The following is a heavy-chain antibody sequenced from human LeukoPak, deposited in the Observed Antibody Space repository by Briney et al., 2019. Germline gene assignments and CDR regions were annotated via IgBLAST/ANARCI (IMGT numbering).Heavy chain of an antibody. D-gene: IGHD2-15*01. J-gene: IGHJ5*02. CDR2: INPNSGGT. CDR1: GYTFTDYY. CDR3: ARRVVAAFSPSSGNWFDP. V-gene: IGHV1-2*02. Sequence: GASVRVSCKASGYTFTDYYIHWVRQAPGQGLEWMGWINPNSGGTNYAQKFQGRVTMTRDTSISTVYMELNSLISDDTAVYYCARRVVAAFSPSSGNWFDPWGQGTLVTVSS.